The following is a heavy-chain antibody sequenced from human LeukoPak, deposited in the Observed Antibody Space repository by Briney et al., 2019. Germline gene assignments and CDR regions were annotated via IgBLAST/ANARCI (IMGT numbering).Heavy chain of an antibody. Sequence: SGTLSLTCAVYGGSFSGYYWSWIRQPPGKGLEWIGEINHSGSTNYNPSLKSRVTISVDTSKNQFSRKLSSVTAADTAVYYCARVGLDCSSTSCYRNWFDPWGQGTLVTVSS. CDR3: ARVGLDCSSTSCYRNWFDP. J-gene: IGHJ5*02. D-gene: IGHD2-2*02. CDR2: INHSGST. V-gene: IGHV4-34*01. CDR1: GGSFSGYY.